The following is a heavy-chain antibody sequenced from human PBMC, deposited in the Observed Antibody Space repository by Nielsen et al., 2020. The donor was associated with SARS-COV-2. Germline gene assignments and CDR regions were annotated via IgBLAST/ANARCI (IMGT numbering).Heavy chain of an antibody. CDR3: ARGNSSGWYGNWFDP. D-gene: IGHD6-19*01. CDR2: IYYSGST. J-gene: IGHJ5*02. Sequence: WIRQPPGKGLEWIGYIYYSGSTYYNPSLKSRVTISVDTSKNQFSLRLSSVTAADTAVYYCARGNSSGWYGNWFDPWGQGTLVTVSS. V-gene: IGHV4-30-4*01.